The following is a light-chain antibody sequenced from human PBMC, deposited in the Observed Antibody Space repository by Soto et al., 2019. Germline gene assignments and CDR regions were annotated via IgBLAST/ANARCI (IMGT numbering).Light chain of an antibody. V-gene: IGKV1-6*01. CDR1: QGIRND. CDR2: AAS. CDR3: LQDYNYPWT. Sequence: AIQMTQSPSSLSASVGDRVTITCRASQGIRNDLGWYQQKPGKAPKLLIYAASSLQSGVPSRFSGSASDTDFTLTISSLQPEDFATYYCLQDYNYPWTFGQGTKVEIK. J-gene: IGKJ1*01.